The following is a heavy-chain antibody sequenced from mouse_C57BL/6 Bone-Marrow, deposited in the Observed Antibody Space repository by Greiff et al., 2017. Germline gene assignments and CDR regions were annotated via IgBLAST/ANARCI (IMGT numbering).Heavy chain of an antibody. D-gene: IGHD1-1*01. CDR2: IYPSDSET. CDR3: ARSGSSYGSSWFAY. J-gene: IGHJ3*01. CDR1: GYTFTSYW. Sequence: QVQLQQPGAELVRPGSSVKLSCKASGYTFTSYWMDWVKQRPGQGLEWIGNIYPSDSETHYNQKFKDKATLTVDKSSSTAYMQLSSLTSEDSAVYYCARSGSSYGSSWFAYWGQGTLVTVSA. V-gene: IGHV1-61*01.